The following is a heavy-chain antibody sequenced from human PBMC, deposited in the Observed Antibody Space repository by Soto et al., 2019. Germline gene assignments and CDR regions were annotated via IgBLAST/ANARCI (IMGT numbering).Heavy chain of an antibody. CDR3: ARGTGSGSYYRNYYYYGMDV. D-gene: IGHD3-10*01. CDR2: INHSGST. CDR1: DRSFSGYY. V-gene: IGHV4-34*01. J-gene: IGHJ6*02. Sequence: PSETLSLTCAVSDRSFSGYYWSWIRQPPGKGLEWIGEINHSGSTNYNPSLKSRVTISVDTSKNQFSLKLSSVTAADTAVYYCARGTGSGSYYRNYYYYGMDVWGQGTTVTVS.